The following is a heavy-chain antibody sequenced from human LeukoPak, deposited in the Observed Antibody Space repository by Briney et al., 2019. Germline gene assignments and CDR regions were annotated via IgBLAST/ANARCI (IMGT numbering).Heavy chain of an antibody. D-gene: IGHD6-6*01. CDR1: GFTFRTYA. Sequence: GGSLRLSCAASGFTFRTYAMNWVRQAPGKGLEWVSTISYDHGTAYYTGSVKGRFTISRDNSKNILYLQMSSLRAEDTAVYYCAKYRSSASHDFDYWGQGTLVTVSS. CDR2: ISYDHGTA. J-gene: IGHJ4*02. V-gene: IGHV3-23*01. CDR3: AKYRSSASHDFDY.